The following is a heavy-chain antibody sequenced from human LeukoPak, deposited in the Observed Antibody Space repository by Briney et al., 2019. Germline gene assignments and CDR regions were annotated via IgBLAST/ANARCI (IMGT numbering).Heavy chain of an antibody. J-gene: IGHJ4*02. CDR2: IYYSGST. CDR1: GYSISSSSYY. Sequence: PSETLSLTCTVSGYSISSSSYYWGWIRQPPGKGLEWIGSIYYSGSTYYNPSLKSRVTISVDTSKNQFSLKLSSVTAADTAVYYCARQEAESEDYWGQGTLVTVSS. CDR3: ARQEAESEDY. V-gene: IGHV4-39*01. D-gene: IGHD6-19*01.